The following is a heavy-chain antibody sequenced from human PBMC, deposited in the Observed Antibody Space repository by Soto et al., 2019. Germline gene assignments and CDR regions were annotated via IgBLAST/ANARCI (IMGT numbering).Heavy chain of an antibody. CDR1: GFTFSSYS. Sequence: GGSLRLSCAASGFTFSSYSMNWVRQAPGKGLEWVSYISSSSSTIYYADSVKGRFTISRDNAKNSLYLQMNSLRDEDTAVYYCARVQEQYIYGPYNWFDPWGQGTLVTVSS. CDR2: ISSSSSTI. D-gene: IGHD5-18*01. J-gene: IGHJ5*02. V-gene: IGHV3-48*02. CDR3: ARVQEQYIYGPYNWFDP.